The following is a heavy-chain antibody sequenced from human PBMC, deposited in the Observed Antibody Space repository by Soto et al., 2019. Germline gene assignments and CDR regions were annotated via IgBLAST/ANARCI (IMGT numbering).Heavy chain of an antibody. CDR2: ISGSGDST. CDR3: AKFRIAVAGSNYYYGMDV. J-gene: IGHJ6*02. CDR1: GFTFSTYA. D-gene: IGHD6-19*01. Sequence: GGSLRLSCAASGFTFSTYAMSWVRQAPGKGLECVSVISGSGDSTYFADSVQGRFTISRDNTKNTLSLQMNSLRVEDTAVYYCAKFRIAVAGSNYYYGMDVWGQGTTVTVSS. V-gene: IGHV3-23*01.